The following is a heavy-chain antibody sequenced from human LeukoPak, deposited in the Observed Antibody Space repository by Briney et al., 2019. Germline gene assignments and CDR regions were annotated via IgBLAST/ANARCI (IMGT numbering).Heavy chain of an antibody. CDR2: ISTSGST. D-gene: IGHD3-22*01. J-gene: IGHJ4*02. CDR1: AASISNYY. Sequence: SETLSLTCAVSAASISNYYWSWIRQAPGKGLEWLGYISTSGSTNYNPSLKSRVSISLDTSKNRFSLNLNFVTAADTAVYYCASPRSGYRYTFDYWGQGALVTVSS. V-gene: IGHV4-4*09. CDR3: ASPRSGYRYTFDY.